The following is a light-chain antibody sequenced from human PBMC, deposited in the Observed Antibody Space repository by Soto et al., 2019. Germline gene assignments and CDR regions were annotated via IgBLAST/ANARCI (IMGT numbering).Light chain of an antibody. V-gene: IGLV6-57*04. J-gene: IGLJ3*02. CDR2: EGN. CDR1: SGSIASNY. CDR3: QSYDSSNQGV. Sequence: NFMLTHPHSASESPVTTVTISGTRSSGSIASNYVQWYQQRPGSAPTTVIYEGNQRPSGVTDRFSGSIDSSANSAALTISRLKTEDEADYYCQSYDSSNQGVFGGGTKLTVL.